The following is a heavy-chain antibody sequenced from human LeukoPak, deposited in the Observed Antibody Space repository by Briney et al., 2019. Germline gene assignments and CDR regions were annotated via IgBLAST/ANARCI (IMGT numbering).Heavy chain of an antibody. J-gene: IGHJ6*02. V-gene: IGHV1-18*01. CDR3: ARVRFTMVRGASYYYYGMDV. D-gene: IGHD3-10*01. Sequence: GASVKVSCKASGYTFTSYGISWVRQAPGRGLEWMGWISAYNGNTNYAQKLQGRVTMTTDTSTSTAYMELRSLRSDDTAVYYCARVRFTMVRGASYYYYGMDVWGQGTTVTVSS. CDR2: ISAYNGNT. CDR1: GYTFTSYG.